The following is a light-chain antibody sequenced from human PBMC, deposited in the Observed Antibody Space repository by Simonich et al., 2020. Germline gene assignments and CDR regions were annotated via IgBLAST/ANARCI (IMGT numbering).Light chain of an antibody. V-gene: IGKV4-1*01. J-gene: IGKJ2*01. CDR3: QQYYSTPYT. CDR1: QSVLYNSNNKNY. CDR2: WAS. Sequence: DIVMTQSPDSLAVSLGERATINCKSRQSVLYNSNNKNYLTWYQQKPGQPPKLLIYWASTRESGVPDRCSGSGSGTDFPLTIRSLQAEDVAVYYCQQYYSTPYTFGQGTKLEIK.